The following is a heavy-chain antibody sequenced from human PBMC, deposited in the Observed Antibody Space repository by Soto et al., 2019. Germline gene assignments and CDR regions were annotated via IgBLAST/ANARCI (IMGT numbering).Heavy chain of an antibody. D-gene: IGHD3-10*01. V-gene: IGHV3-30-3*01. J-gene: IGHJ4*01. Sequence: GWSLRLSCAASGFSFSNYAMHWVRQAPGNGLEWVAVISCDGSHKYYADSLKCRLTISRDNSKITLYPQMNSLRSEETAGYYCASRVPLDYWGHGTQVNV. CDR1: GFSFSNYA. CDR2: ISCDGSHK. CDR3: ASRVPLDY.